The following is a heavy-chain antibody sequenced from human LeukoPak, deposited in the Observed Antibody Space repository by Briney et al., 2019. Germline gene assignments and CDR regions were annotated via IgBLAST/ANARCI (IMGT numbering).Heavy chain of an antibody. CDR2: IYYSGST. CDR3: ARGKTIGYSSSWYGRGVFDI. Sequence: PSETLSLTCTVSGGSISSYYWSWIRQPPGKGLEWIGHIYYSGSTHYNPSLKSRVTISVDTSKNQFSLKLSSVTAADTAVYYCARGKTIGYSSSWYGRGVFDIWGQGTMVTVSS. CDR1: GGSISSYY. J-gene: IGHJ3*02. D-gene: IGHD6-13*01. V-gene: IGHV4-59*12.